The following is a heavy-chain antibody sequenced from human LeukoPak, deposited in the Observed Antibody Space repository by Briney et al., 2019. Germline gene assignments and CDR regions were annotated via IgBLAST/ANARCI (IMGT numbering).Heavy chain of an antibody. CDR1: GCTFSNYA. J-gene: IGHJ4*02. CDR2: IIGSGGST. CDR3: ARGSTVTHLYYFDY. Sequence: QPGGSLRLSCAASGCTFSNYAMSWVRQAPGKGLEWVSGIIGSGGSTYYVDSVKGRFTISRDNSKNTLYLQMNSLRAEDTAVYYCARGSTVTHLYYFDYWGQGTLVTVSS. D-gene: IGHD4-17*01. V-gene: IGHV3-23*01.